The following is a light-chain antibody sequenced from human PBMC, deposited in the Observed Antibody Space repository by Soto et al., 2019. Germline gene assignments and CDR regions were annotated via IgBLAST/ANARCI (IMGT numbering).Light chain of an antibody. J-gene: IGKJ1*01. CDR1: QTISSW. Sequence: DIQMTQSPSTLSGSVGDRVTITCRASQTISSWLAWYQQKPGKAPKLLISKASTLKSGVPSRVSGSGSGTEFTLTISSLQPDDFATYYCQHYNSYSEAFGQGTKVELK. CDR3: QHYNSYSEA. V-gene: IGKV1-5*03. CDR2: KAS.